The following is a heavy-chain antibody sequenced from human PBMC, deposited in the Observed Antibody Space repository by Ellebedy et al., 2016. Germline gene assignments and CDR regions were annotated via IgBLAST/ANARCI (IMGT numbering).Heavy chain of an antibody. V-gene: IGHV4-31*03. CDR1: GGSISSGGFY. CDR3: ARGRSIFEVDHDV. CDR2: IYNSGSA. D-gene: IGHD3-3*01. J-gene: IGHJ4*02. Sequence: SETLSLXXNVSGGSISSGGFYWSWIRQHPGKGLEWIGYIYNSGSAYYNPSLKTRVSMSVDTSKNQFSLKLSSVTAADTAVYFCARGRSIFEVDHDVWGQGTLVTVSS.